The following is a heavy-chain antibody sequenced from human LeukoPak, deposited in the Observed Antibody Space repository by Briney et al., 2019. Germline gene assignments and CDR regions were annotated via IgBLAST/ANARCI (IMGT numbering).Heavy chain of an antibody. CDR1: GGSISSYY. CDR2: IYYSGST. D-gene: IGHD5-24*01. V-gene: IGHV4-59*08. CDR3: ARLTPEMATIQRFTTSTYYFDY. J-gene: IGHJ4*02. Sequence: SETLSLTCTVSGGSISSYYWSWIRQPPGKGLEWIGYIYYSGSTNYNPSLKSRVTISVDTSKNQFSLKLSSVTAADTAVYYCARLTPEMATIQRFTTSTYYFDYWGQGTLVTVSS.